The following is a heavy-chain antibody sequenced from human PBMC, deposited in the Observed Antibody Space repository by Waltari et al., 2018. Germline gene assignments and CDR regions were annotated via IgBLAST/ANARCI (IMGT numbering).Heavy chain of an antibody. D-gene: IGHD3-3*01. V-gene: IGHV1-69-2*01. CDR2: VDPEDGET. CDR3: ATFFWTPGEPY. Sequence: EVQLVQSGAEVKKPGATVKISCQASGYTFTAYYMHWGQQAPGKGLEWMGRVDPEDGETIYAEKFQGRVTITADTSTDTAYMELSSLRSEDTAVYYCATFFWTPGEPYWGQGTLVTVSS. CDR1: GYTFTAYY. J-gene: IGHJ4*02.